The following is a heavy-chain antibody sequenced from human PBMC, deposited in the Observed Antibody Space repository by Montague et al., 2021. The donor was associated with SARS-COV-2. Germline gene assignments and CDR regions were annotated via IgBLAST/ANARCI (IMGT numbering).Heavy chain of an antibody. CDR3: ARGTEVAWGVLYS. Sequence: SETLSLTCAVYGGSFSGVFYTWVRQTPGKGLEWIAEVNHRGDTDYNPSLKSRVTISVDTSSNQISLILNSITAADTAVYYCARGTEVAWGVLYSWGQGTPVTVSS. V-gene: IGHV4-34*01. CDR1: GGSFSGVF. D-gene: IGHD3-10*01. J-gene: IGHJ4*02. CDR2: VNHRGDT.